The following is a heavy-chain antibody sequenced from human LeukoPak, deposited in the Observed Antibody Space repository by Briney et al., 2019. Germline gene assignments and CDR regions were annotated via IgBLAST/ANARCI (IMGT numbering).Heavy chain of an antibody. Sequence: SETLSLTCTVSGGSISSYYWNWIRQPAGKGLEWFGRIHTSGSTNYNPSLKSRVTMSVDTSKNQFSLKLSSVTAADTAVYYCARVICSGGSCRFDYWGQGTLVTVSS. CDR2: IHTSGST. D-gene: IGHD2-15*01. CDR1: GGSISSYY. V-gene: IGHV4-4*07. J-gene: IGHJ4*02. CDR3: ARVICSGGSCRFDY.